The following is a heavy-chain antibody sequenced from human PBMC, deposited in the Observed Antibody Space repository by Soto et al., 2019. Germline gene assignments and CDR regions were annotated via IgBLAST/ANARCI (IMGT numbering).Heavy chain of an antibody. CDR3: ARDHGLSICVFDI. J-gene: IGHJ3*02. CDR2: ISSSSSYI. D-gene: IGHD2-2*01. CDR1: GFTFSSYS. Sequence: EVQLVESGGGLVKPGGSLRLSCAASGFTFSSYSMNWVRQAPGKGLEWVSSISSSSSYIYYADSVKGRFTISRDNAKNSLYLQMNSPRAEDTAVYYCARDHGLSICVFDIWGQGTMVTVPS. V-gene: IGHV3-21*01.